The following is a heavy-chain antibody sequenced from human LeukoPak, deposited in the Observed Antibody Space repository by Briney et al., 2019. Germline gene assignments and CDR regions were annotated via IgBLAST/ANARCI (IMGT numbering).Heavy chain of an antibody. CDR1: GFTFSSYW. D-gene: IGHD6-19*01. CDR3: ARFVSSGWYNYYYYYMDV. Sequence: GGSLRLSCAASGFTFSSYWMSWVRQAPGKGLEWVANIKQDGSEEYYVDSVKGRFTISRDNAKNSLYLQMNSLRAEDTAVYYCARFVSSGWYNYYYYYMDVWGKGTTVTVSS. CDR2: IKQDGSEE. V-gene: IGHV3-7*01. J-gene: IGHJ6*03.